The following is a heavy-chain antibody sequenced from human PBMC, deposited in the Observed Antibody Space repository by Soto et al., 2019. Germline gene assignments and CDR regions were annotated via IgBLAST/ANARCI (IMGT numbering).Heavy chain of an antibody. J-gene: IGHJ3*01. CDR3: ARDIQSVGPRANDAFDV. CDR1: GFTFSDNL. D-gene: IGHD5-18*01. CDR2: LNPDTGNT. V-gene: IGHV1-3*01. Sequence: QVQLVQSGAELKKPAASVNISFTSSGFTFSDNLINCVRQVPGQGLDWMEWLNPDTGNTRYSETFQGRVTISRHPSASIAYLELSGLENEDTALYFCARDIQSVGPRANDAFDVWGQGTMITVSS.